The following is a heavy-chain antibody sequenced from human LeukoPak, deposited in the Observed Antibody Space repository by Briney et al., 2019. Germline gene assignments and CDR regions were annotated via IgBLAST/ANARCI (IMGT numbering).Heavy chain of an antibody. V-gene: IGHV3-48*03. Sequence: GGSLRLSCAASGFTFSSYEMSWVRQAPGKGLEWVSYISSSGSTMYYADSVKGRFTISRDNAKNSLYLQMNSLRAEDTAVYYCSLTLRDYYGSGSLSFDYWGQGTLVTVSS. CDR3: SLTLRDYYGSGSLSFDY. J-gene: IGHJ4*02. CDR1: GFTFSSYE. CDR2: ISSSGSTM. D-gene: IGHD3-10*01.